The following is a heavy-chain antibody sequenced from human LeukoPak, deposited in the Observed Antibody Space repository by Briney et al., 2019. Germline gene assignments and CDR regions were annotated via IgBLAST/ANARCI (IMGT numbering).Heavy chain of an antibody. D-gene: IGHD6-13*01. V-gene: IGHV4-34*08. CDR3: ASWGSRFGY. CDR1: GFTFSSYW. CDR2: INNSGST. J-gene: IGHJ4*02. Sequence: PGGSLRLSCAASGFTFSSYWMGWVRQPPGKGLEWIGEINNSGSTNYNPSLKSRVTISVDTSKNQFSLKLSSVTAADTAVYYCASWGSRFGYWGQGTLVTVSS.